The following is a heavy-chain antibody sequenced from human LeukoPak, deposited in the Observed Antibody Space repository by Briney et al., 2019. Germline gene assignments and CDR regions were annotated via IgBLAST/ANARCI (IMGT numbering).Heavy chain of an antibody. Sequence: SETLSLTCAVSGGSLSSSNWWSWIRQPPGKGLEWIGYIYYSGSTYYNPSLKSRVTISVDTSKNQFSLKLSSVTAADTAVYYCARVSFPADYFDYWGQGTLVTVSS. CDR1: GGSLSSSNW. J-gene: IGHJ4*02. V-gene: IGHV4-30-4*01. CDR2: IYYSGST. CDR3: ARVSFPADYFDY. D-gene: IGHD2/OR15-2a*01.